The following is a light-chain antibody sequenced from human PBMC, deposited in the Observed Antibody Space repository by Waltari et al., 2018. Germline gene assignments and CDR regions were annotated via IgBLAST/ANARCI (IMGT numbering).Light chain of an antibody. CDR3: CSYAGSSTWV. V-gene: IGLV2-23*02. J-gene: IGLJ3*02. CDR1: SSDVGSYNL. Sequence: QSALTQPASVSGSPGQSITISCTGTSSDVGSYNLVSWYQQYPGKAPKLTISEVSKRPSGVVYRFSGSKSGNTASLTISGLQAEDEADYYCCSYAGSSTWVFGGGTKLTVL. CDR2: EVS.